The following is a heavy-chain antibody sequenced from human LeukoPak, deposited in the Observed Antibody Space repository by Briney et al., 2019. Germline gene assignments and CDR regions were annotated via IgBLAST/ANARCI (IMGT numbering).Heavy chain of an antibody. V-gene: IGHV4-39*01. CDR2: IYYSGST. CDR3: ARRRVYDYVWGSYRYSDY. Sequence: SETLSLTCTVSGGSISSSSYYWGWIRQPPGKGLEWIGSIYYSGSTYYNPSLKSRVTISVDTSKNQFSLKLSSVTAADTAVYYCARRRVYDYVWGSYRYSDYWGQGTLVTVSS. J-gene: IGHJ4*02. CDR1: GGSISSSSYY. D-gene: IGHD3-16*02.